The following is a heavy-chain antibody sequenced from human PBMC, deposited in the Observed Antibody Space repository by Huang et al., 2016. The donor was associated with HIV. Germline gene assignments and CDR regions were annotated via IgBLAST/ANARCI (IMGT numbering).Heavy chain of an antibody. Sequence: QVQLQQWGAGLLKPSETLSLTCAVYGGSLSNYHWTWIRQSPGKGLEWIGDINHGGSVNYNPSLKSRLTMSIDTSKNHFSLNLTSVTAADTAEYFCARHDSNIKGWFRSPFWFHPWGQGTLVTVSS. D-gene: IGHD3-22*01. CDR1: GGSLSNYH. CDR3: ARHDSNIKGWFRSPFWFHP. V-gene: IGHV4-34*02. J-gene: IGHJ5*02. CDR2: INHGGSV.